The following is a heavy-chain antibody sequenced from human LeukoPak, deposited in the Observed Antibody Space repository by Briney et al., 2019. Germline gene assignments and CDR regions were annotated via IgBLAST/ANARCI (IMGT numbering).Heavy chain of an antibody. D-gene: IGHD5-24*01. CDR1: GYIFTSYY. CDR3: ARARMGDGYNS. J-gene: IGHJ5*02. CDR2: INPSGGST. V-gene: IGHV1-46*01. Sequence: ASVKVSCKASGYIFTSYYMHWVPQAPGQGLEWMGIINPSGGSTSYAQKFQGRVTMTRDTSTSTVYMELSSLRSEDTAVYYCARARMGDGYNSWGQGTLVTVSS.